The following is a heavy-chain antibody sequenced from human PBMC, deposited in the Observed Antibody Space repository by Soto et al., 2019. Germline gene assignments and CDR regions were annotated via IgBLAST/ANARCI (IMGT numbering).Heavy chain of an antibody. J-gene: IGHJ5*02. CDR3: ARHVVYCSSTSCYANWFDP. V-gene: IGHV4-59*08. Sequence: SETLSLTCTVSGGSISSYYWSWIRQPPGKGLEWIGYIYYSGSTNYNPSLKSRVTISVDTSKNPFSLRLSSVTAADTAVYYCARHVVYCSSTSCYANWFDPWGQGTLVTVSS. CDR1: GGSISSYY. D-gene: IGHD2-2*01. CDR2: IYYSGST.